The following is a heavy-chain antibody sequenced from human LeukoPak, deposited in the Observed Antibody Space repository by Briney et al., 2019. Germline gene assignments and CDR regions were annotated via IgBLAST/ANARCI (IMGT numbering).Heavy chain of an antibody. CDR3: ARARTYYYDSSGYQAFDY. V-gene: IGHV4-30-4*08. CDR1: GGSISSGDYY. J-gene: IGHJ4*02. Sequence: KPSETLSLTCTVSGGSISSGDYYWSWISQPPGKGLAWIGYIYYSGSTYYNPSLKSRVTISVDTSKNQFSLKLSSVTAADTAVYYCARARTYYYDSSGYQAFDYWGQGTLVTVSS. D-gene: IGHD3-22*01. CDR2: IYYSGST.